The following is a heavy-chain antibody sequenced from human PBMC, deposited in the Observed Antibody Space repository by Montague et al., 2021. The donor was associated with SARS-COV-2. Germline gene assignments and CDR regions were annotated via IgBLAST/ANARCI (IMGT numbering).Heavy chain of an antibody. CDR1: GCSIRSDGFY. D-gene: IGHD3-9*01. J-gene: IGHJ6*02. CDR3: ARSAFRYFDRPGMDV. V-gene: IGHV4-61*02. CDR2: IDASGTT. Sequence: TLSLTCTVSGCSIRSDGFYWNWIRQPAGKGLEWIGRIDASGTTNYKPSLKSRAIISLDRSKNQFSLKLSSVIAADTAVYYCARSAFRYFDRPGMDVWGQGTTVTVSS.